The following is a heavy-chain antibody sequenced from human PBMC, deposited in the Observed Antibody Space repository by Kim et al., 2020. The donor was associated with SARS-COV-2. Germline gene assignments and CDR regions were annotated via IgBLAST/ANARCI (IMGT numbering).Heavy chain of an antibody. D-gene: IGHD2-2*01. Sequence: SETLSLTCTVSGGSVSSGSYYWSWIRQPPGKGLEWIGYIYYSGSTNYNPSLKSRVTISVDTSKNQFSLKLSSVTAADTAVYYCARDLIPHCSSTSCYRYYYSGMDVWGQGTTVTVSS. J-gene: IGHJ6*02. CDR2: IYYSGST. CDR1: GGSVSSGSYY. V-gene: IGHV4-61*01. CDR3: ARDLIPHCSSTSCYRYYYSGMDV.